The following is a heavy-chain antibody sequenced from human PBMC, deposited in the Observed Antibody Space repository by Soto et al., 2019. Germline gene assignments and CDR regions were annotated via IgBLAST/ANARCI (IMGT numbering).Heavy chain of an antibody. V-gene: IGHV1-69*01. CDR1: GGTFSSYA. D-gene: IGHD3-3*01. Sequence: QVQLVQSRAEVKKPGSSVKVSCKASGGTFSSYAISWVRQAPGQGLEWMGGIIPIFGTANYAQKFQGRVTITADESTSTAYMELSSLRSEDTAVYYSARDNWSGYPNHYYYYCGMDVWGQGTTVTVSS. CDR3: ARDNWSGYPNHYYYYCGMDV. J-gene: IGHJ6*02. CDR2: IIPIFGTA.